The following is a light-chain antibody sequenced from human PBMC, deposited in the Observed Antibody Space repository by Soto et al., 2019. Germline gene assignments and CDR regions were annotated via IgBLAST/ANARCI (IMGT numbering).Light chain of an antibody. V-gene: IGKV3D-15*01. J-gene: IGKJ4*01. CDR3: QQYISWPLT. CDR2: GAS. Sequence: EIVMTQSPATLSVSPGEGATLSCRASQSVSSNLAWYQQKPGQAARLLIYGASIRATGIPARFSGSGYGTEFTLTISSLQSEDFAVYYCQQYISWPLTFGGGTKVEIK. CDR1: QSVSSN.